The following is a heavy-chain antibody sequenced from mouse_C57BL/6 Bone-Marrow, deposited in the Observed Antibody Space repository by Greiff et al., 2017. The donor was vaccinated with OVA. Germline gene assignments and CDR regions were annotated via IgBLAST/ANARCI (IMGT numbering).Heavy chain of an antibody. J-gene: IGHJ1*03. Sequence: DVQLQQSGAELVRPGASVKLSCTASGFNIKDDYMHWVKQRPEQGLEWIGWIDPENGDTEYASKFQGKATITADTSSNTAYLQLNSLTSEDSAVYYCARKLSSQGWGTGTTVTVSS. CDR2: IDPENGDT. CDR1: GFNIKDDY. CDR3: ARKLSSQG. D-gene: IGHD1-1*01. V-gene: IGHV14-4*01.